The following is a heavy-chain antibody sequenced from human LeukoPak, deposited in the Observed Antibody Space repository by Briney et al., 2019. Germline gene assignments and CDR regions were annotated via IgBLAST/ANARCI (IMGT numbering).Heavy chain of an antibody. V-gene: IGHV4-61*05. Sequence: PSETLSLTCTVSGGSISSSSYYWGWVRQPPGKGLEWIGYIYYSGSTNYNPSLKSRVTISVDTSKNQFSLKLSSVTAADTAVYYCARGGLYSSGWNLSYWGQGTLVTVSS. CDR1: GGSISSSSYY. D-gene: IGHD6-19*01. J-gene: IGHJ4*02. CDR2: IYYSGST. CDR3: ARGGLYSSGWNLSY.